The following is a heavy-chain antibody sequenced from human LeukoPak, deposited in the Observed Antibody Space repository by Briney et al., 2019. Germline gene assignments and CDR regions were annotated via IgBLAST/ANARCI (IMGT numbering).Heavy chain of an antibody. CDR2: TFYRSEWYT. Sequence: SQTLSLTCAISGDSVSNNIATWNWIRQSPSGGLEWLGRTFYRSEWYTDYAVSVKSRITINPDTSKNAFSLQLNSVTPEDTAVYYCARGNYDTRGYFSYYFDYWGQGTLVTVSS. D-gene: IGHD3-22*01. CDR1: GDSVSNNIAT. J-gene: IGHJ4*02. CDR3: ARGNYDTRGYFSYYFDY. V-gene: IGHV6-1*01.